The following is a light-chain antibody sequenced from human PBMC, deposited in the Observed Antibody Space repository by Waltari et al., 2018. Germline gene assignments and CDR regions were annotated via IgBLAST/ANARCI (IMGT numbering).Light chain of an antibody. CDR1: ALPKKY. CDR2: EDS. Sequence: SYELTQPPSVSVSPGQTARITCSGDALPKKYAYWYQQKAGQSPVLVIYEDSTRTSWIAERFSGSSSGTIANLTISGAQVEDEADYYCYSTDSSGNHRVFGGGTKLTVL. CDR3: YSTDSSGNHRV. J-gene: IGLJ3*02. V-gene: IGLV3-10*01.